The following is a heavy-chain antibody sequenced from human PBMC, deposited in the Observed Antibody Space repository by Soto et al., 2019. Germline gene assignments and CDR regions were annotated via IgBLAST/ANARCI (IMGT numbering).Heavy chain of an antibody. D-gene: IGHD2-15*01. V-gene: IGHV4-30-4*01. CDR1: GGSISSGDYY. CDR2: IYYSGST. CDR3: ARGTKDMVTFDY. Sequence: SETLSLTCTVSGGSISSGDYYWSWIRQPPGKGLEWIGYIYYSGSTYYNPSLKSRVTISVDTSKNQFSLKLSSVTAADTAVYYCARGTKDMVTFDYWGQGTLVTVXS. J-gene: IGHJ4*02.